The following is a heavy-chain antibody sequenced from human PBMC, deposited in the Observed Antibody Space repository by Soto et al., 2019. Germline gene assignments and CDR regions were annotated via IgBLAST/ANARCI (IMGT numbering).Heavy chain of an antibody. CDR1: GGSVSSINYY. CDR3: TRVFRGDYCLDQ. Sequence: SETLSLTCTVSGGSVSSINYYWSWIRQPPGKGLEWIGYIYYTGNTNYNPSLKSRVTISVDTFKIQFSLRLSSLTPADTAVYYCTRVFRGDYCLDQWGQGTMVTV. J-gene: IGHJ4*02. CDR2: IYYTGNT. D-gene: IGHD2-21*02. V-gene: IGHV4-61*01.